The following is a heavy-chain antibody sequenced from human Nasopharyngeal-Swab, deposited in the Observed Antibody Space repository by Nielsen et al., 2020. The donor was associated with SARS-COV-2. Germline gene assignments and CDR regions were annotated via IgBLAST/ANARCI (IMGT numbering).Heavy chain of an antibody. D-gene: IGHD3-22*01. V-gene: IGHV3-7*03. CDR1: GFTFSGSA. CDR2: IKPDGSEK. J-gene: IGHJ4*02. CDR3: AGNHDNTF. Sequence: GGSLRLSCAASGFTFSGSAMHWVRQAPGKGLEWVANIKPDGSEKYYVDSVKGRFTISRDNARNSLFLQMDSLRVEDTAIYYCAGNHDNTFWGQGNLVAVS.